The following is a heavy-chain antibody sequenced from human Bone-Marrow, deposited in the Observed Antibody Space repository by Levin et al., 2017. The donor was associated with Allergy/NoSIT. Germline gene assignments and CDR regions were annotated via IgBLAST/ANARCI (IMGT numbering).Heavy chain of an antibody. CDR1: GFTFSSYG. D-gene: IGHD2-21*02. CDR3: ANRYCGGDCYSERSYYYYGMDV. CDR2: ISYDGSNK. V-gene: IGHV3-30*18. Sequence: GGSLRLSCAASGFTFSSYGMHWVRQAPGKGLEWVAVISYDGSNKYYADSVKGRFTISRDNSKNTLYLQMNSLRAEDTAVYYCANRYCGGDCYSERSYYYYGMDVWGQGTTVTVSS. J-gene: IGHJ6*02.